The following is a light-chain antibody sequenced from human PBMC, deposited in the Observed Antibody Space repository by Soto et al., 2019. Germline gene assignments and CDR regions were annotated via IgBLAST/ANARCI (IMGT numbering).Light chain of an antibody. CDR1: QSVSTS. V-gene: IGKV3-11*01. CDR3: QQRTKGLT. CDR2: DAS. J-gene: IGKJ4*01. Sequence: EIVLTQSPATLSLSPGERVTLSCRASQSVSTSLAWFQHKPGQPPRLLIYDASNRATGIPARFSGSGSGTDFTLTISSLEPEDFAVYYCQQRTKGLTFGGGTKVDIK.